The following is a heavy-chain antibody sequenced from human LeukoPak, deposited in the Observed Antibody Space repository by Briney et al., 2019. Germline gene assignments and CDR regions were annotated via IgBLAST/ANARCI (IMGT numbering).Heavy chain of an antibody. CDR3: ARDSSKPRLSSSWVWGAFDI. Sequence: SSETLSLTCTVSGGFISSYYWSWIRQPPGKGLEWIGYIYYSGSTNYNPSLKSRVTISVDTSKNQFSLKLSSVTAADTAVYYCARDSSKPRLSSSWVWGAFDIWGQGTMVTVSS. CDR2: IYYSGST. CDR1: GGFISSYY. V-gene: IGHV4-59*01. J-gene: IGHJ3*02. D-gene: IGHD6-13*01.